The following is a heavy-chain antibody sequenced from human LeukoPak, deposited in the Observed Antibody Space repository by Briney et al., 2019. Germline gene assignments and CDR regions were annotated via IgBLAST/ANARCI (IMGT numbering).Heavy chain of an antibody. CDR1: GFHFRTYA. Sequence: GRSLRLSCAASGFHFRTYAMHWVRQAPGKGLEWMAIISYDGTSEYYADSVKGRFTVSRDNSENTLSLHMNSLRPEDTAVYFCARGYYLGSGSFDYGGEGALVTVSS. J-gene: IGHJ4*02. CDR2: ISYDGTSE. V-gene: IGHV3-30*01. D-gene: IGHD3-10*01. CDR3: ARGYYLGSGSFDY.